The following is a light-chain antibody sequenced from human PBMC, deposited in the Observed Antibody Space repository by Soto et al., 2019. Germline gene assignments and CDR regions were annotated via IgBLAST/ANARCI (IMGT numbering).Light chain of an antibody. J-gene: IGKJ4*01. CDR3: HQFNAFTPT. CDR2: GAS. CDR1: QGISDY. Sequence: DIQLTQSPSFLSASVGDRVTISCRASQGISDYLAWYQQKPGKAPKLLIYGASTLQSGVPSRFSGSASGTXFXLTISSLQPKDFATYFCHQFNAFTPTFGGGTKLE. V-gene: IGKV1-9*01.